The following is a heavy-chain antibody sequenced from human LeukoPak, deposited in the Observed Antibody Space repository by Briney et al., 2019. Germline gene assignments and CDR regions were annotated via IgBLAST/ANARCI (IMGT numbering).Heavy chain of an antibody. D-gene: IGHD3-22*01. J-gene: IGHJ3*02. CDR2: ISAYNGNT. V-gene: IGHV1-18*01. Sequence: RASVKVSCKASGYTFTSYGISWVRQAPGQGLEWMGWISAYNGNTNYAQKFQGRVTITADKSTSTAYMELSSLRSEDTAVYYCARDHDYYDSSGIGEDAFDIWGQGTMVTVSS. CDR1: GYTFTSYG. CDR3: ARDHDYYDSSGIGEDAFDI.